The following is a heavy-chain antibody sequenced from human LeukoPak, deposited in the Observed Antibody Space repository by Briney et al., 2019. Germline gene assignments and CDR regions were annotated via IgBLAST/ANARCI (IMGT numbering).Heavy chain of an antibody. J-gene: IGHJ6*03. Sequence: GASVKVSCKTSGYSFTNFGVAWVRQAPGHGLEWLGWVSSFNGNTNYAENLQGRVTMTTDASTSTAYMELRSLRSDDTALYFCAKAVLVQLKRRGGNRYYHFHMDVWGEGTAVTVS. CDR3: AKAVLVQLKRRGGNRYYHFHMDV. D-gene: IGHD1-1*01. CDR2: VSSFNGNT. CDR1: GYSFTNFG. V-gene: IGHV1-18*01.